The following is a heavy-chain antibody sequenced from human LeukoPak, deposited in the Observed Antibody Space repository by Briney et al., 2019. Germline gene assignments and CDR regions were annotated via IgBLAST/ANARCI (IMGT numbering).Heavy chain of an antibody. Sequence: ASVKVSCKASGYTFTSYYMHWVRQAPGQGLEWMGIINPSGGSTSYAQKFQGRVTITRNTSISTAYMELSSLRSEDTAVYYCARAYYDYVWGSYRLMAFDIWGQGTMVTVSS. J-gene: IGHJ3*02. V-gene: IGHV1-46*01. D-gene: IGHD3-16*02. CDR2: INPSGGST. CDR3: ARAYYDYVWGSYRLMAFDI. CDR1: GYTFTSYY.